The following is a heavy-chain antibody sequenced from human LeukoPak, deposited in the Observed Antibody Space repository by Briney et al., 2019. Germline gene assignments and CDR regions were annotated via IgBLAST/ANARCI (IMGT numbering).Heavy chain of an antibody. CDR3: ARRITMVRGHYGMDV. D-gene: IGHD3-10*01. CDR1: GGSFSGYY. CDR2: INHSGST. Sequence: PSETLSLTCAVCGGSFSGYYWSWIRQPPGKGREGCGEINHSGSTNYNPPLKSRVTISVDTSKNQFSLKLSSVTAADTAVYYCARRITMVRGHYGMDVWGKGTTVTVSS. V-gene: IGHV4-34*01. J-gene: IGHJ6*04.